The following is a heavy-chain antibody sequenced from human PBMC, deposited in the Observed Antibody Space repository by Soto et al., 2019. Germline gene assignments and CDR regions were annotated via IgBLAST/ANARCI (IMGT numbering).Heavy chain of an antibody. D-gene: IGHD2-2*01. Sequence: PSETLSLTCTVSGGSISSSSYYWGWIRQPPGKGLEWIGSIYYSGSTYYNPSLKSRVTISVDTSKNQFSLKLSSVTAADTAVYYCARQAYSGEVPAAMPHYYYYMDVWGKGTTVTVSS. CDR1: GGSISSSSYY. CDR2: IYYSGST. J-gene: IGHJ6*03. CDR3: ARQAYSGEVPAAMPHYYYYMDV. V-gene: IGHV4-39*01.